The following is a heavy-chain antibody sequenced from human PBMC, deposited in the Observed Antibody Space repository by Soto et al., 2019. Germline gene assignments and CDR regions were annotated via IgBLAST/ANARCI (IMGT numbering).Heavy chain of an antibody. CDR3: ASNGVAIFGVVNWFDP. Sequence: SETLSLTCTVSGGSVSSGDYYWSWIRQPPGKGLEWIGYIYYSGSTYYNPSLKSRVTISADTSKNQFSLKLSSVTAADTAVYYCASNGVAIFGVVNWFDPWGQGTLVTVSS. D-gene: IGHD3-3*01. V-gene: IGHV4-30-4*01. J-gene: IGHJ5*02. CDR2: IYYSGST. CDR1: GGSVSSGDYY.